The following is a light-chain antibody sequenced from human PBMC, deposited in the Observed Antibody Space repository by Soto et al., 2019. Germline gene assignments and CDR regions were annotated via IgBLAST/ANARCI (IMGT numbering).Light chain of an antibody. V-gene: IGKV3-20*01. Sequence: EIVLTQSPGTLSLSPGERATLFCRASQSISKYLAWYQQRPGQSPRLLIYGASSRATGIPDRFSGSGSGTVFTLTINILEPDDFAVYYCHQYGNSPKTFGQGTKVDIK. CDR3: HQYGNSPKT. J-gene: IGKJ1*01. CDR1: QSISKY. CDR2: GAS.